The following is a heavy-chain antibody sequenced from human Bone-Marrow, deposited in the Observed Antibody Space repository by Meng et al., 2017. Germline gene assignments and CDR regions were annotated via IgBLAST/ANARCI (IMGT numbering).Heavy chain of an antibody. V-gene: IGHV4-4*07. Sequence: VQLQEPGPGLVKPSETLSLPCTVSGGSISSYYWSWIRQPAGKGLEWIGRIYTSGSTNYNPSLKSRVTMSVDTSKNQFSLKLSSVTAADTAVYYCARDTRLWFGELFDAFDIWGQGTMVTVSS. CDR1: GGSISSYY. D-gene: IGHD3-10*01. CDR2: IYTSGST. J-gene: IGHJ3*02. CDR3: ARDTRLWFGELFDAFDI.